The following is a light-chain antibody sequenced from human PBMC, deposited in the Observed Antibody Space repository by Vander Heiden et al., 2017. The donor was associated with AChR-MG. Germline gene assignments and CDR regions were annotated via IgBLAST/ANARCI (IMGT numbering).Light chain of an antibody. CDR2: DAA. Sequence: IVLTQSPATLSLSPGERATLSCRASQSVSSYLAWYQQKPGEAARLLIYDAANRATGIPARFSGSGCGTEVTLTISSLEPEDFAVYYCQQRSNWPPLTFGGGTKVEIK. CDR3: QQRSNWPPLT. J-gene: IGKJ4*01. CDR1: QSVSSY. V-gene: IGKV3-11*01.